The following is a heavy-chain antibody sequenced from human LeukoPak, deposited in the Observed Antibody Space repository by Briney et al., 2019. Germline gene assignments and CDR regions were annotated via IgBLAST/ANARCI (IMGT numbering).Heavy chain of an antibody. CDR1: GGSISSGGYS. V-gene: IGHV4-30-4*07. D-gene: IGHD3-10*01. Sequence: SETLSLTCAVSGGSISSGGYSWSWIRQPPGKGLEWIGYIYYSGSTYYNPSLKSRVTISVDTSKNQFSLKLSSVTAADTAVYYCARDARVQKWFGELIMTKTYYFDYWGQGTLVTVSS. CDR2: IYYSGST. CDR3: ARDARVQKWFGELIMTKTYYFDY. J-gene: IGHJ4*02.